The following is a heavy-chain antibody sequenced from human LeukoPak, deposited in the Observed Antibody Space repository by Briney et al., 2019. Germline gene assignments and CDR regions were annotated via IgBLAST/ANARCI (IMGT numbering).Heavy chain of an antibody. CDR2: IWYDGSNK. Sequence: PGGSLRLSCAASGFIFTDYWMHWVRQAPGKGLEWVAVIWYDGSNKYYADSVKGRFTISRDNSKNTLYLQMNSLRAEDTAVYYCARDLRVRRNYYGSGRGGYYFDYWGQGTLVTVSS. J-gene: IGHJ4*02. D-gene: IGHD3-10*01. CDR3: ARDLRVRRNYYGSGRGGYYFDY. CDR1: GFIFTDYW. V-gene: IGHV3-33*08.